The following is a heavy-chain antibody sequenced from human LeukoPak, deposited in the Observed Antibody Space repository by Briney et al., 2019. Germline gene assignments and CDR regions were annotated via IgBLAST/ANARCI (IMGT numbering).Heavy chain of an antibody. J-gene: IGHJ4*02. Sequence: PGGSLRLSCAASGFTFSSYAMHWVRQAPGKGLEYVSAISSNGGSTYYANSVKGRFTFSRDNSKNTLYLQMGSLRAEDMAVYYCARDYYDSSGYYYGYFDYWGQGTLVTVSS. CDR3: ARDYYDSSGYYYGYFDY. CDR1: GFTFSSYA. CDR2: ISSNGGST. V-gene: IGHV3-64*01. D-gene: IGHD3-22*01.